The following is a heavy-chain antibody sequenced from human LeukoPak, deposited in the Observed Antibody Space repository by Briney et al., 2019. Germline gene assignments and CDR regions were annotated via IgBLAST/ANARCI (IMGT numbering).Heavy chain of an antibody. J-gene: IGHJ3*02. D-gene: IGHD6-19*01. CDR1: GFTSSNYP. Sequence: GGSLSLSRAASGFTSSNYPVSWVGQAPGKGLEWVSAITGSGASTYYADSVKGRFTISRDNSKNTLYLQMNSLRGDDTAVYYCSVAGTDAFYIWGRATMVPVSS. CDR2: ITGSGAST. V-gene: IGHV3-23*01. CDR3: SVAGTDAFYI.